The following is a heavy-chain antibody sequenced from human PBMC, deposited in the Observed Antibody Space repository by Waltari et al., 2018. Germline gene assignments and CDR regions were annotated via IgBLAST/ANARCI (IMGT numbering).Heavy chain of an antibody. CDR1: GGSITGYY. V-gene: IGHV4-59*01. J-gene: IGHJ4*02. Sequence: QVQLQESGPGLVKPSETLSLTCTVSGGSITGYYWSWIRQPPGTGLEWIGHIYYNGNTDYNPSLKSRVTISVDTSKNQFSLKLSSVTAADTAVYYCAREIYGGNSRPYDYWGQGTLVTVSS. CDR2: IYYNGNT. CDR3: AREIYGGNSRPYDY. D-gene: IGHD4-17*01.